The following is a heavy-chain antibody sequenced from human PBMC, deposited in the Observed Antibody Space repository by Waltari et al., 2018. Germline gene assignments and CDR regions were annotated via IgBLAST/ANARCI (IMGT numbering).Heavy chain of an antibody. V-gene: IGHV4-38-2*01. D-gene: IGHD3-22*01. CDR3: ARSDSSGYPFDY. J-gene: IGHJ4*02. Sequence: QLQLQESGPGLVTPSETLSLTCSVSCSSIRSGYSWGLIRPPPGKGLEWIGSIYHSGSTYYNPSLKSRVTISVDTSKNQFSLKLSSVTAADTAVYYCARSDSSGYPFDYWGQGTLVTVSS. CDR2: IYHSGST. CDR1: CSSIRSGYS.